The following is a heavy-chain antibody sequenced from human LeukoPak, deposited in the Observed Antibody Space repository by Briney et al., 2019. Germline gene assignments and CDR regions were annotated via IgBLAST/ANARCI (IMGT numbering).Heavy chain of an antibody. D-gene: IGHD3-9*01. J-gene: IGHJ5*02. CDR3: ARWLTT. CDR1: GDSFSNNSAS. CDR2: TYYRSRWYK. Sequence: SQTLSLTCVISGDSFSNNSASWNWIRQYPSRGLEWLGRTYYRSRWYKDYAVSVKSRITINPDTSKNQFSLQLNSVTPEDTAVYYCARWLTTWGQGTLVTVSS. V-gene: IGHV6-1*01.